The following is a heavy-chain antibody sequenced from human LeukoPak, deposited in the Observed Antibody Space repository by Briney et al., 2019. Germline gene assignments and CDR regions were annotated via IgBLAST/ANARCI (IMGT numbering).Heavy chain of an antibody. D-gene: IGHD6-19*01. J-gene: IGHJ4*02. V-gene: IGHV1-18*04. CDR1: GYTFTGYD. Sequence: ASVKVSCKAPGYTFTGYDMHWVRQAPGQGLEWMGWINPNSGNTNYAQKLQGRVTMTTDTSISTAYMELRSLSSDDTAVYYCARVSRVGSGYDCWGPGTLVTVSS. CDR2: INPNSGNT. CDR3: ARVSRVGSGYDC.